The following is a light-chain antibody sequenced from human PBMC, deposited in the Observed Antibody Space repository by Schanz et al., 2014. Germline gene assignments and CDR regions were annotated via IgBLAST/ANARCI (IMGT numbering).Light chain of an antibody. CDR1: QAIRSA. J-gene: IGKJ4*01. CDR2: EAS. Sequence: AIPLTQSPSSLYASVGDRVTLTCRASQAIRSALAWYQQKPGKPPNLLIYEASSLESGVPSRFSGSGSGTDFTLSISSLQPEDFATYYCQQGDNPLTFGGGTKVEIK. V-gene: IGKV1D-13*01. CDR3: QQGDNPLT.